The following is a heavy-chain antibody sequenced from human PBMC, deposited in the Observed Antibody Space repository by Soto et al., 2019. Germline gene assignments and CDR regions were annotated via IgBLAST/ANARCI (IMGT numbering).Heavy chain of an antibody. Sequence: EVQLVQSGAEVKKPGESLRISCKGSGYSFTSYWISWVRQMPGKGLEWMGRIDPSDSYTNYSPSFQGHVTISADKSISTAYLQWSSLKASDTAMYYCARQVGFWSTPYSSGWYAESGYWGQGTLVTVSS. CDR1: GYSFTSYW. CDR2: IDPSDSYT. V-gene: IGHV5-10-1*01. CDR3: ARQVGFWSTPYSSGWYAESGY. D-gene: IGHD6-19*01. J-gene: IGHJ4*02.